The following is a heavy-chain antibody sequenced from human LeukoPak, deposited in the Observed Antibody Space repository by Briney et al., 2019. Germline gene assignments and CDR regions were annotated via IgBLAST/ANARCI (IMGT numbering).Heavy chain of an antibody. CDR2: IYTSGST. CDR3: ARGLFSYGDYDPLDYFDY. Sequence: SETLSLTCTVSGGSISSYYWSWIRQPAGKGLEWIGRIYTSGSTNYNPSLKSRVTMSVDTSKSQFSLKLSSVTAADTAVYYCARGLFSYGDYDPLDYFDYWGQGTLVTVSS. V-gene: IGHV4-4*07. CDR1: GGSISSYY. J-gene: IGHJ4*02. D-gene: IGHD4-17*01.